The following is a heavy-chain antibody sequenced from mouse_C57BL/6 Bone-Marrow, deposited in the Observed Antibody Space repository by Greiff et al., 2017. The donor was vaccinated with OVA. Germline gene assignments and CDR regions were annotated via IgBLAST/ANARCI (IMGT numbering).Heavy chain of an antibody. CDR1: GYSITSGYY. CDR3: ANSGYYPAWFAY. Sequence: DVKLQESGPGLVKPSQSLSLTCSVTGYSITSGYYWHWIRQFPGNKLEWMGYISYDGSNNYNPSLKNRISITRDTSKNQFFLKLNSVTTEDTATYYCANSGYYPAWFAYWGQGTLVTVSA. J-gene: IGHJ3*01. V-gene: IGHV3-6*01. CDR2: ISYDGSN. D-gene: IGHD2-3*01.